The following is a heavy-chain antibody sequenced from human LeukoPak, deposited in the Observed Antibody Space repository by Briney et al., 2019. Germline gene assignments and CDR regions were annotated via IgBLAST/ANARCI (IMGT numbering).Heavy chain of an antibody. Sequence: SETLSLTCTVSGGSISSYYGSWVRQPPGKGLEWIGYIYYSGSTNYNPSLKSRVTMSVDTSKNQFSLKLSSVPAADTAVYYCARGLYYYGSGSYYPVFDPWGQGTLVTVSS. J-gene: IGHJ5*02. CDR1: GGSISSYY. CDR2: IYYSGST. D-gene: IGHD3-10*01. CDR3: ARGLYYYGSGSYYPVFDP. V-gene: IGHV4-59*12.